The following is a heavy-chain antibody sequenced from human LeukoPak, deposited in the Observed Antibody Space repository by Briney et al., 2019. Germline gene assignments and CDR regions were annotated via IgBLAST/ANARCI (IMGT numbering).Heavy chain of an antibody. V-gene: IGHV3-23*01. D-gene: IGHD6-13*01. CDR3: AKDRSSIAAAPLDY. CDR2: ISGSGGST. Sequence: GGSLRLSCAASGFTFSSYAMSWVRQAPGKGLEWVSAISGSGGSTYYADSVKGRFTVSRDNSKNTLYLQMNSLRAEDTAVYYCAKDRSSIAAAPLDYWGQGTLVTVSS. J-gene: IGHJ4*02. CDR1: GFTFSSYA.